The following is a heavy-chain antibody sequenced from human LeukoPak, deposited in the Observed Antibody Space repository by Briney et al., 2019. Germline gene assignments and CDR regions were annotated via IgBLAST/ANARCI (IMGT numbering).Heavy chain of an antibody. Sequence: PGGSLRLSCAASGFTFDDYAMSWVRQAPGKGLEWVPAISGSGGSTYYADSVKGRFTISRDNSKNTLYLQMNSLRAEDTAVYYCAKESGSYYHFDYWGQGTLVTVSS. J-gene: IGHJ4*02. CDR2: ISGSGGST. V-gene: IGHV3-23*01. CDR1: GFTFDDYA. D-gene: IGHD1-26*01. CDR3: AKESGSYYHFDY.